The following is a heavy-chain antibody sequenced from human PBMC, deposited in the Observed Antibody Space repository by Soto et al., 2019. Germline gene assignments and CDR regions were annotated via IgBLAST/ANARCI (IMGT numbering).Heavy chain of an antibody. CDR1: GFMFSRYA. J-gene: IGHJ4*02. CDR3: VRSRSGAVPDSFGY. D-gene: IGHD3-3*01. V-gene: IGHV3-30-3*01. CDR2: ISKDGSVK. Sequence: QVQLVESGGRVVQSGGSLRLSCAASGFMFSRYAIHWVRQAPGKGLEWVAVISKDGSVKYYIDSVRGRFTISREKSKNTVYLEMNNMRDDDTAVFYCVRSRSGAVPDSFGYWGQGTLVTVSS.